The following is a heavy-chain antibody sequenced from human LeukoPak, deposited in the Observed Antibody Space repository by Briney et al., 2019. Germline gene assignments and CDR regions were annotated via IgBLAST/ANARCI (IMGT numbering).Heavy chain of an antibody. D-gene: IGHD3-10*01. CDR3: ARVFPSGVWDV. J-gene: IGHJ6*02. V-gene: IGHV4-61*02. CDR1: GGSISGINYY. CDR2: IYTTGSS. Sequence: PSETLSLTCTVSGGSISGINYYWTWIRQPAGKGLEWIGRIYTTGSSNYNPSLKSRVTISVDTSNNQFSLKLSSVTAADTAVYYCARVFPSGVWDVWGQGTTVTVSS.